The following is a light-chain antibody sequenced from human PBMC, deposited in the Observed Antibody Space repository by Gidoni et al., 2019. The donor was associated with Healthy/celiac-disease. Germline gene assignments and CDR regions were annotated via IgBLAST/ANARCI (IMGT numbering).Light chain of an antibody. Sequence: DIQMTQSPSSLSASVGDRVTITCRASQSISSYLNWYKQKSVKAPKLLIYAASSLQSGVPSRFSGSGSGTDFTLTISSLQPEDFATYYCQQSYSTPWTFGQGTKVEIK. CDR1: QSISSY. CDR2: AAS. CDR3: QQSYSTPWT. J-gene: IGKJ1*01. V-gene: IGKV1-39*01.